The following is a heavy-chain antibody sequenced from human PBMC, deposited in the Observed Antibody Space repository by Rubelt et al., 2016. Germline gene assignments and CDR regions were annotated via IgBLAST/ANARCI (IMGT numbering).Heavy chain of an antibody. V-gene: IGHV4-34*01. Sequence: QVQLQQWGAGLLKPSETLSLTCAVYGGSFSGYYWSWIRQPPGKGLEWIGEINHSGSTNYNPSLKRRVTISVDTSKNQFSLKLRSVTAADTAVYYCARGLFPGIAGLCCWGQGTLVTVSS. CDR1: GGSFSGYY. J-gene: IGHJ4*02. D-gene: IGHD6-13*01. CDR3: ARGLFPGIAGLCC. CDR2: INHSGST.